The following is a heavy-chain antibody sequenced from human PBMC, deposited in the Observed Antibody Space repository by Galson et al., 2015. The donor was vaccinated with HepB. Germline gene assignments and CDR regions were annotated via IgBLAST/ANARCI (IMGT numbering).Heavy chain of an antibody. V-gene: IGHV3-30*18. J-gene: IGHJ4*02. CDR1: GFTFSVYG. CDR2: ISYDGSNK. CDR3: AKESLGGALDY. D-gene: IGHD3-16*01. Sequence: SLRLSCATSGFTFSVYGIHWVRQAPGKGLEWVAVISYDGSNKSYADSVKGRFTISSDNSKNTLYLQMNSLRAEDTAVYYCAKESLGGALDYWGQGTLATVSS.